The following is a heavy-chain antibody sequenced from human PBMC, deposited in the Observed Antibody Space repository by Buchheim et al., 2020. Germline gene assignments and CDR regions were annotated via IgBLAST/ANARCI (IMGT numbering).Heavy chain of an antibody. J-gene: IGHJ4*02. CDR2: ISWNSGTI. CDR1: GFNFDDFA. Sequence: EVQLVESGGGLVQPGRSLRLSCAASGFNFDDFAMHWVRQAPGKGLEWVSGISWNSGTIAYADSVKGRFTISRDNTKKSLHLQMNSLRAEDTALYYCAKDSDPAMVTPFDYWGQGTL. D-gene: IGHD5-18*01. CDR3: AKDSDPAMVTPFDY. V-gene: IGHV3-9*01.